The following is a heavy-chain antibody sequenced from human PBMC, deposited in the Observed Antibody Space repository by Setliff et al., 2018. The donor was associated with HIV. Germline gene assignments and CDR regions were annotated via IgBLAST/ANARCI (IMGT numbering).Heavy chain of an antibody. J-gene: IGHJ4*02. V-gene: IGHV3-74*01. CDR2: INSDGSST. CDR3: ARDSMGEIAVAGPDYFDY. Sequence: GGSLRLSCAASGFTFSSYWMHWVRQAPGKGLVWVSRINSDGSSTSYADSVKGRFTISRDNAKNTLYLQMNSLRAEDTAVYYCARDSMGEIAVAGPDYFDYWGQGTLVTVSS. D-gene: IGHD6-19*01. CDR1: GFTFSSYW.